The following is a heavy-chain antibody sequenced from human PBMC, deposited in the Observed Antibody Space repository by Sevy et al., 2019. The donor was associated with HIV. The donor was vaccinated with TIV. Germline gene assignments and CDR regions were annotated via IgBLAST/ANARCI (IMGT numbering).Heavy chain of an antibody. CDR2: LIGGGSRT. Sequence: GGSLRLSCAASGFPFSNFAMSWVRQAPGKGLEWVSTLIGGGSRTYYADSVTGRFIISRDNSRNTLYRQMTSLRAADTAIYYCAKRRVQSGLSGGGANYGMDVCGRGTTVTVSS. CDR1: GFPFSNFA. CDR3: AKRRVQSGLSGGGANYGMDV. J-gene: IGHJ6*02. D-gene: IGHD2-8*02. V-gene: IGHV3-23*01.